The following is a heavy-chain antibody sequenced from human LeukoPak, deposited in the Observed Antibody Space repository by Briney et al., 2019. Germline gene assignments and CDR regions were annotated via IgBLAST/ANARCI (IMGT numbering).Heavy chain of an antibody. J-gene: IGHJ2*01. CDR2: ISHSGNIVSHTGNT. Sequence: SETLSLTCTVSDDSTSSFYWSWVRQPPGKGLEWIGYISHSGNIVSHTGNTNYNPSLESRVTISVDTSKKQLSLKVTSMTAADTGVYFCARHREIWPRYWFFDLWGRGTLVTVSS. CDR3: ARHREIWPRYWFFDL. V-gene: IGHV4-59*08. CDR1: DDSTSSFY.